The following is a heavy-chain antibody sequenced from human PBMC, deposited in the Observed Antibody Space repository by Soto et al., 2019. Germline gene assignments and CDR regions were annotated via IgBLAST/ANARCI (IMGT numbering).Heavy chain of an antibody. CDR1: GYTFTSYD. CDR3: ARGYPCTSTNCYYYDY. CDR2: VNPNSGNT. Sequence: VKVSCKASGYTFTSYDINWVRQVSGQGPEWMGWVNPNSGNTGYAQKFQGRVTMTRDTSINTAYMELSSLRSEDTAVYYCARGYPCTSTNCYYYDYWGQGTLVTVSS. V-gene: IGHV1-8*01. D-gene: IGHD2-2*01. J-gene: IGHJ4*02.